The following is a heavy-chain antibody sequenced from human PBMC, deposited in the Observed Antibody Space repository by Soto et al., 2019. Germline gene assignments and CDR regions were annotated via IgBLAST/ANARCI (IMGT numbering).Heavy chain of an antibody. J-gene: IGHJ4*02. CDR2: IHNSGST. Sequence: QVQLQESGPGLVKPSQTLSLTCLVSGASVSGDGSYCSWIRQHPGKGLEFIGYIHNSGSTYSNASLELRVSSSIYTSKIQFSLRLTSVTAADSSVYFCARDLGSEQWFFDNWGQGILVTVSS. D-gene: IGHD6-19*01. V-gene: IGHV4-31*03. CDR3: ARDLGSEQWFFDN. CDR1: GASVSGDGSY.